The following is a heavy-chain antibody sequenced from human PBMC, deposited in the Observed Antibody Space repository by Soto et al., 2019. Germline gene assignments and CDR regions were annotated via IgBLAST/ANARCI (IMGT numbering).Heavy chain of an antibody. J-gene: IGHJ3*02. CDR3: AREVNAPATSDAFDI. CDR2: ISYSGTT. D-gene: IGHD1-26*01. Sequence: QVHLQESGPGLVKPSQTLSLTCTVSGGSITGDNYFWSWVRQHPEKGLEWFGYISYSGTTHYNPSLKSRVTIAVDTSKNQVSLSLISVTAADTAMYFCAREVNAPATSDAFDIWGQGTVVTGSS. CDR1: GGSITGDNYF. V-gene: IGHV4-31*03.